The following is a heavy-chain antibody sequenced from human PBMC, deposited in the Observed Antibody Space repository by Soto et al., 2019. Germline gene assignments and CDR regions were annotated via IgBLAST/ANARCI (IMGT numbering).Heavy chain of an antibody. V-gene: IGHV3-30*18. J-gene: IGHJ5*02. Sequence: GGSLRLSCAASGFTFSSYGMHWVRQAPGKGLEWVAVISYDGSNKYFAYSVKGRFTISRDNSKNTLYLQMNSLRAEDTAVYYCAKKSRAXXXXKAWFDPXXXGTRVTVSS. CDR2: ISYDGSNK. CDR1: GFTFSSYG. CDR3: AKKSRAXXXXKAWFDP.